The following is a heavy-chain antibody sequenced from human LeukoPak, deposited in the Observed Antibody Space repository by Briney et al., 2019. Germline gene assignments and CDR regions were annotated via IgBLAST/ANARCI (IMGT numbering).Heavy chain of an antibody. CDR3: IKEGCGYKYGLRD. D-gene: IGHD5-18*01. CDR2: IGRRGDPK. Sequence: PGGSLRLSCATSGFTFDDFTMHWVRQPPGKGLEWVSLIGRRGDPKYYANSLEGRFTISRDNRRRYVFLQMNSLRPDDTAFYYCIKEGCGYKYGLRDWGQGTLVTVSS. CDR1: GFTFDDFT. V-gene: IGHV3-43*01. J-gene: IGHJ4*02.